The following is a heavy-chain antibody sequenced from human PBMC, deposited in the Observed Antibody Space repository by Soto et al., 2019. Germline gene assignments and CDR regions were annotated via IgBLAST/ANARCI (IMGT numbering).Heavy chain of an antibody. Sequence: ASVKVSCKASGYTFSTYAIHWVRQAPGQSLEWMGWLNGGTGQTRYSQRFQDRVTITRDTSASTAYMEVSSLRPEDTAVYYCSRGKGMEENYYYYGMDIWGQGTTVTVSS. J-gene: IGHJ6*02. CDR1: GYTFSTYA. D-gene: IGHD1-1*01. V-gene: IGHV1-3*01. CDR2: LNGGTGQT. CDR3: SRGKGMEENYYYYGMDI.